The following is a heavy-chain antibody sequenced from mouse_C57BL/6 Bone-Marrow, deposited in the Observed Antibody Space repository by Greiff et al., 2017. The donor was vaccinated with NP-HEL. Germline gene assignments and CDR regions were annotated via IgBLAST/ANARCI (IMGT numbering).Heavy chain of an antibody. D-gene: IGHD1-1*01. J-gene: IGHJ3*01. Sequence: DVKLQESGPGLVKPSQSLSLTCSVTGYSITSGYYWNWIRQFPGNKLEWMGYISYDGSNNYNPSLKNRISITRDTSKNQFFLKLNSVTTEDTATYYCARGGDLLPAYWGQGTLVTVSA. CDR3: ARGGDLLPAY. V-gene: IGHV3-6*01. CDR1: GYSITSGYY. CDR2: ISYDGSN.